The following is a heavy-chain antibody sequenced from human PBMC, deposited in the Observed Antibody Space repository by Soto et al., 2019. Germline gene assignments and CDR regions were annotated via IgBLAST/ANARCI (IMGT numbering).Heavy chain of an antibody. CDR2: IGGGSGST. D-gene: IGHD6-13*01. Sequence: EVQLLESGGGFVQPGGSLRLSCAASGFTFTNYALSWVRQAPGKGLVWVSPIGGGSGSTSYADSVKGRFSISRENSKNTLYLQMSSVRAEDTAVYYGQALMYSASWYYVVSWGEGTVVPVSS. CDR1: GFTFTNYA. V-gene: IGHV3-23*01. CDR3: QALMYSASWYYVVS. J-gene: IGHJ4*02.